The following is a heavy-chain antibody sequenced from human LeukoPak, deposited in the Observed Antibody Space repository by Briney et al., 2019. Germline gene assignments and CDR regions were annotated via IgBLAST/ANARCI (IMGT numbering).Heavy chain of an antibody. D-gene: IGHD6-13*01. V-gene: IGHV4-4*07. J-gene: IGHJ5*02. CDR3: ARDLNSSIWPGFDP. CDR1: GGSISSYY. CDR2: IYTSGST. Sequence: PSETLSLTCTVSGGSISSYYWSWIRQPAGKGLEWIGRIYTSGSTNYNPSLKSRVTMSVDTSKNQFSLKLSSVTAADTAVYYCARDLNSSIWPGFDPWGQETLVTVSS.